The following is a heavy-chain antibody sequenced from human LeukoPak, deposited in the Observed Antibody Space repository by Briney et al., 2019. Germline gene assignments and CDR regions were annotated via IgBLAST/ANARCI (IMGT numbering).Heavy chain of an antibody. Sequence: ASVKVSCKASGYTFTSYCISWVRQAPGQGLEWMGWINAYNGNTNYAQKLQGRVTMTTDTSTSTVYMELSRLRSDDTAVYYCARLITLVGSGYYCWFVRWREGSVVTVS. CDR1: GYTFTSYC. J-gene: IGHJ5*02. CDR2: INAYNGNT. D-gene: IGHD3-22*01. V-gene: IGHV1-18*01. CDR3: ARLITLVGSGYYCWFVR.